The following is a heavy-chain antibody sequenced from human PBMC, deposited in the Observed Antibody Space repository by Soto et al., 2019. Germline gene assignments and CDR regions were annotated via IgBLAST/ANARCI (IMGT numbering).Heavy chain of an antibody. CDR1: GGSISSGGYY. D-gene: IGHD4-17*01. V-gene: IGHV4-31*03. Sequence: SETLSLTCTVSGGSISSGGYYWSWIRQHPGKGLEWIGYIYYSGSTYYNPSLKSRVTISVDTSKNQFSLKLSSVTAADTAVYYCARGSPRGDRFDYWGQGTLVTVSS. J-gene: IGHJ4*02. CDR3: ARGSPRGDRFDY. CDR2: IYYSGST.